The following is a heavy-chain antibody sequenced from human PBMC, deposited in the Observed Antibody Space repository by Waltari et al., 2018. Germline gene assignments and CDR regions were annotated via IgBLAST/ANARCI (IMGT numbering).Heavy chain of an antibody. J-gene: IGHJ4*02. Sequence: EVHLVESGGGLVKPGGSLRLSCAASGFTFRTSGMNWVRQAPGKGLEWVSSISSTSSYIYYEDSVKGRFTISRDNAKNSLYLQMNSLRAEDTAVYYCATEVLYGSGSSNSYFDYWGQGTLVTVSS. CDR3: ATEVLYGSGSSNSYFDY. V-gene: IGHV3-21*01. CDR2: ISSTSSYI. D-gene: IGHD3-10*01. CDR1: GFTFRTSG.